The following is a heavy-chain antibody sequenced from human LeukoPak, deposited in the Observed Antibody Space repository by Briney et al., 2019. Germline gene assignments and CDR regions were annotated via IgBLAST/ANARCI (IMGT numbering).Heavy chain of an antibody. CDR3: ARVCSSTSCFYYYYTDV. D-gene: IGHD2-2*01. J-gene: IGHJ6*03. CDR2: IYYSGST. Sequence: SETLSLTCTVSGGSISSYYWSWIRQPPGKGLEWIGYIYYSGSTNYNPSLKSRVTISVDTSKNQFSLKLSSVTAADTAVYYCARVCSSTSCFYYYYTDVWGKGTTVTVSS. V-gene: IGHV4-59*01. CDR1: GGSISSYY.